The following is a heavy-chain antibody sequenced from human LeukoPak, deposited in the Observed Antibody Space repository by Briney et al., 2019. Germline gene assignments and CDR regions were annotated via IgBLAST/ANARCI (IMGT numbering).Heavy chain of an antibody. D-gene: IGHD4-11*01. V-gene: IGHV4-34*01. Sequence: PSETLSLACAVYGGSFSGYYWSWIRQPPGKGLEWIGEINHSGSTNYNPSLKSRVTISVDTSKNQFSLKLSSVTAADTAVYYCARGRFMARSNYVGKYYFDYWGQGTLVTVSS. CDR1: GGSFSGYY. CDR3: ARGRFMARSNYVGKYYFDY. J-gene: IGHJ4*02. CDR2: INHSGST.